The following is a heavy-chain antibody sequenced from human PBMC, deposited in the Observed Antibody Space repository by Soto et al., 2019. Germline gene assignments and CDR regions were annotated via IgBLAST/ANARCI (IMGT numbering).Heavy chain of an antibody. J-gene: IGHJ4*02. D-gene: IGHD6-19*01. CDR1: GGTFSSYA. V-gene: IGHV1-69*01. CDR2: IIPIFGTA. Sequence: QVQLVQSGAEVKKPGSSVKVSCKASGGTFSSYAISWVRQAPGQGLEWMRGIIPIFGTANYAQKFQGRVTITADESTSTAYMELSSLRSEDTAVYYCAVHYKISSGWYLNDYWGQGTLVTVSS. CDR3: AVHYKISSGWYLNDY.